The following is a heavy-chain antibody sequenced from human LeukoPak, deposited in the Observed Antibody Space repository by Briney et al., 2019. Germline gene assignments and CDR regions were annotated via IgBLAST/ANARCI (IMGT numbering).Heavy chain of an antibody. CDR3: AAGGNDLGFEI. CDR2: ISAYSGYT. V-gene: IGHV1-18*01. Sequence: ASVKVSCKASGYTFTNYGISWVRQAPGQGLEWMGWISAYSGYTHYAQKIQGRVTVTTEASTSTAYMELRSLRSEDTAVYYCAAGGNDLGFEIWGQGTMVTVSS. J-gene: IGHJ3*02. D-gene: IGHD1-1*01. CDR1: GYTFTNYG.